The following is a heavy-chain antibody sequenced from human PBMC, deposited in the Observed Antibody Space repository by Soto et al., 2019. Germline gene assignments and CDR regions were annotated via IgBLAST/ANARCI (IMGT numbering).Heavy chain of an antibody. CDR1: GFTFSNSW. Sequence: GGSLRLSCAASGFTFSNSWMHWVRQATGKGLEWVSAIGTAGDPYYPGSVKGRFTISRENAKNSLYLQMNSLRAGDTAVYYCARGQGGSRGANWFDPWGQGTLVTVSS. CDR2: IGTAGDP. J-gene: IGHJ5*02. D-gene: IGHD5-12*01. CDR3: ARGQGGSRGANWFDP. V-gene: IGHV3-13*05.